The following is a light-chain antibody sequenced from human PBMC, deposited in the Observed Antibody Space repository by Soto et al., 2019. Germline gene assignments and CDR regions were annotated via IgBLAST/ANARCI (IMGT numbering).Light chain of an antibody. CDR1: QTVSRY. V-gene: IGKV3-11*01. CDR3: QQRSNWVMYT. CDR2: GVS. Sequence: EIVLTQSPATLSLSPGERATLSCRASQTVSRYLAWFQQKPGQAPRLLISGVSNRATGIPGRFSGSGSGTDFTLTISSLEPEDFAVYYCQQRSNWVMYTFGQGTKLEIK. J-gene: IGKJ2*01.